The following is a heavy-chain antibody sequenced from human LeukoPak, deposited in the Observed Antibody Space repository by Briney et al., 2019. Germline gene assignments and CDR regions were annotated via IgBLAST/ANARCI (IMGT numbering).Heavy chain of an antibody. CDR2: IYYSGTT. D-gene: IGHD2/OR15-2a*01. Sequence: SETLSLTCTVSGGSMSSYYWSWIRQPPGKGLEWIGYIYYSGTTNYNPSLKSRVTMSVDTSMNQFSLKMSSVTAADTAVYYCARHGSTSSDDYFQHWGQGTLVTASS. J-gene: IGHJ1*01. CDR1: GGSMSSYY. V-gene: IGHV4-59*08. CDR3: ARHGSTSSDDYFQH.